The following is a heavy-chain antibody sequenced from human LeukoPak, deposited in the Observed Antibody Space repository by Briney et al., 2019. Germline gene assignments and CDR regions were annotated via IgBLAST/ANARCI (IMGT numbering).Heavy chain of an antibody. CDR2: ISSSSSYI. CDR3: ARVADFCSSTSCYAPHFDY. J-gene: IGHJ4*02. V-gene: IGHV3-21*01. Sequence: GGSLRLSCAASGFTFSSYSMNWVRQAPGKGLEWVSSISSSSSYIYYADSVKGRFTISRDNAKNSLYLQMNSLRAEDTAVYYCARVADFCSSTSCYAPHFDYWGQGTLVTAS. CDR1: GFTFSSYS. D-gene: IGHD2-2*01.